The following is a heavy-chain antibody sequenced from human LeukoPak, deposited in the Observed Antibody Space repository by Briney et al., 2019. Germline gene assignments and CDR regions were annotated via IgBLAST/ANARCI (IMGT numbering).Heavy chain of an antibody. J-gene: IGHJ4*02. CDR1: GFTFSSYS. CDR3: ARAYGDLDY. V-gene: IGHV3-48*01. CDR2: ISSSSSTI. Sequence: PGGSLRLSCAASGFTFSSYSMNWVRQAPGKGLEGVSYISSSSSTIDYADSVKGRFTISRDNAKNSLYLQMNSLRAEDTAVYYCARAYGDLDYWGQGTLVTVSS. D-gene: IGHD4-17*01.